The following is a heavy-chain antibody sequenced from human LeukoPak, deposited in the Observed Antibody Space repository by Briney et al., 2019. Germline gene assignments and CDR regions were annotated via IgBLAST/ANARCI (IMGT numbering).Heavy chain of an antibody. Sequence: PGGSLRLSCAASGFTFSSYAMSWVRQAPGKGLEWVSAISGSGGSTYYADSVKGRFTISRDNSKNTLYLQMNSLRAEDTAVYYCAKDLILTGYYLNYYFDYWGQGTLVTVSS. CDR2: ISGSGGST. J-gene: IGHJ4*02. CDR3: AKDLILTGYYLNYYFDY. CDR1: GFTFSSYA. V-gene: IGHV3-23*01. D-gene: IGHD3-9*01.